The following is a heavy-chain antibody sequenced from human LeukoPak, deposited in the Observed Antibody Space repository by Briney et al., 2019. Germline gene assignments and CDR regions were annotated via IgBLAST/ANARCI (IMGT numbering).Heavy chain of an antibody. J-gene: IGHJ4*02. D-gene: IGHD3-10*01. CDR3: ARARPYGSGSYYRLKPNNFGY. CDR1: GGSFSGYY. V-gene: IGHV4-34*01. Sequence: PSETLSLTCAVYGGSFSGYYWSWIRQPPGKGLEWIGEINHSGSTNYNPSLKSRVTISVDTSKNQFSLKLSSVTAADTAVYYCARARPYGSGSYYRLKPNNFGYWGQGTLVTVSS. CDR2: INHSGST.